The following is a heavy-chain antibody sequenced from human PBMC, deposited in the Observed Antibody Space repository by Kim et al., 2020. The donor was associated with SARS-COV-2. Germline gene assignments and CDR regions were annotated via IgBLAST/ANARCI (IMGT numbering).Heavy chain of an antibody. CDR3: TTDRIRSGYLRHAFDI. D-gene: IGHD3-22*01. V-gene: IGHV3-15*01. J-gene: IGHJ3*02. Sequence: PVKGRFTISRDDSKNTLYLQMNSLKTEDTAVYYCTTDRIRSGYLRHAFDIWGQGTMVTVSS.